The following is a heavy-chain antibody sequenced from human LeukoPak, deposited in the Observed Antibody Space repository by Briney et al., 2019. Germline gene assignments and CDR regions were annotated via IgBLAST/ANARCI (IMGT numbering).Heavy chain of an antibody. V-gene: IGHV3-7*01. D-gene: IGHD3-16*01. Sequence: GGSLRLSCAASGFIFSSYWMTWVRQAPGKGLEWMANIKQAGSENSYVDSVKGRFTISRDNAKNSLYLQINSLRAEDTAVYYRARIRGDYYFDYWGQGTLVPVSS. CDR2: IKQAGSEN. J-gene: IGHJ4*02. CDR3: ARIRGDYYFDY. CDR1: GFIFSSYW.